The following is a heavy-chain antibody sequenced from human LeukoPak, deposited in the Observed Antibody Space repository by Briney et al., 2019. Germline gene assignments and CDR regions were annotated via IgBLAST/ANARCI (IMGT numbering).Heavy chain of an antibody. D-gene: IGHD3-22*01. J-gene: IGHJ4*02. CDR1: GFTFSSYS. CDR2: ISSSSSYI. V-gene: IGHV3-21*01. CDR3: ASHYYDSSGYYDRDY. Sequence: GGSLRLSCAASGFTFSSYSMNWVRQAPGKGLEWVSSISSSSSYIYYADSVKGRFTISRDSAKNSLYLQMNSLRAEDTAVYYCASHYYDSSGYYDRDYWGQGTLVTVSS.